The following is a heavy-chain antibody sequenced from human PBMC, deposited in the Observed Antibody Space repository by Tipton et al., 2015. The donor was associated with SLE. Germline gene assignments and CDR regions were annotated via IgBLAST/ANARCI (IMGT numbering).Heavy chain of an antibody. J-gene: IGHJ4*02. V-gene: IGHV3-30*18. D-gene: IGHD1-26*01. CDR2: ISYDGSNK. CDR3: AKDPSGSYLGGFDY. CDR1: GFIFSSYG. Sequence: QLVQSGGGVVQPGRSLRLSCAASGFIFSSYGMHWVRQAPGKGLEWVAVISYDGSNKYYADSVKGRFTISRDNSKNTLYLQMNSLRAEDTAVYYCAKDPSGSYLGGFDYWGQGTLVTVSS.